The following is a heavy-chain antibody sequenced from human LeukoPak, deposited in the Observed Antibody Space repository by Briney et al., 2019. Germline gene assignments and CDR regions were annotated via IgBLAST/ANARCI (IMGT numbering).Heavy chain of an antibody. CDR2: ISSSSSTI. D-gene: IGHD3-3*01. CDR1: GFTFSSYS. J-gene: IGHJ3*02. V-gene: IGHV3-48*01. CDR3: ARDQFNDFWSGYYRAADVFDI. Sequence: GGSLRLSCAASGFTFSSYSMNWVRQAPGKGLEWVSYISSSSSTIYYADSVKGRFTISRDNAKNSLYLQMNSLRAEDTAVYYCARDQFNDFWSGYYRAADVFDIWGQGTMVTVSS.